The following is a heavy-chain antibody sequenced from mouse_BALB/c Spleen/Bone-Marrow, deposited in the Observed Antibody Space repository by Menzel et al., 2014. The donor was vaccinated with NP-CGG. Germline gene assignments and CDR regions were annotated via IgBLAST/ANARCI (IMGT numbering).Heavy chain of an antibody. Sequence: QVQLQQSGAELVKPGASVKLSCKASGYTFTSYYMYWVKQRPGQGLEWIGEINPSNGGTNFNEKFKSKATLTVDKSSSTAYMQLSSLTSEDSAVYYCTRAGTSWLRRSGYFDVWGAGTTVTVSS. CDR1: GYTFTSYY. CDR3: TRAGTSWLRRSGYFDV. CDR2: INPSNGGT. D-gene: IGHD2-2*01. J-gene: IGHJ1*01. V-gene: IGHV1S81*02.